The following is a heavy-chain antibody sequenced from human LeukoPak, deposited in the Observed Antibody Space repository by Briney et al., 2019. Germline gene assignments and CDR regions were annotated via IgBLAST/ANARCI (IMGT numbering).Heavy chain of an antibody. D-gene: IGHD3-10*01. Sequence: ASVKVSCKVSGYILSALSMHWVRQAPGQGLEWMGWINPNSGGTNYAQKFQGRVTMTRDTSISTAYMELSRLRSDDTAVYYCARELLWFGGGGSDYWGQGTLVTVS. CDR3: ARELLWFGGGGSDY. V-gene: IGHV1-2*02. J-gene: IGHJ4*02. CDR1: GYILSALS. CDR2: INPNSGGT.